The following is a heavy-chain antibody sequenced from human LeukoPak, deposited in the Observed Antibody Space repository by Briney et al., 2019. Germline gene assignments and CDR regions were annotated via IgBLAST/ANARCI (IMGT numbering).Heavy chain of an antibody. J-gene: IGHJ4*02. CDR3: ARHGLYQDYGY. Sequence: SETLSLTCTVSGGSISSSSSFWAWIRQPPGKGLEWIGNVYYSGNTHYNPSLKSRVTISLDTSRNQFSLRLTSVTAADTAVYYCARHGLYQDYGYWGQGTLVTVSS. V-gene: IGHV4-39*01. CDR2: VYYSGNT. D-gene: IGHD3-16*01. CDR1: GGSISSSSSF.